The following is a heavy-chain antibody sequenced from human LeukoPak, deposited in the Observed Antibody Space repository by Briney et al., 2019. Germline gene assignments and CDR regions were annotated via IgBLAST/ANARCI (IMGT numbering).Heavy chain of an antibody. CDR1: VFTFRSYG. CDR3: AKDYLRFITMVRGSPDY. CDR2: ISYDESNI. V-gene: IGHV3-30*18. J-gene: IGHJ4*01. Sequence: GGSLRLSCAPSVFTFRSYGTHCGREAPDEGVEWVALISYDESNIYYADSVKGRYTISRDNTKNTLYLQMKSLRAEDTAVYYCAKDYLRFITMVRGSPDYWGQGTPVTVSS. D-gene: IGHD3-10*01.